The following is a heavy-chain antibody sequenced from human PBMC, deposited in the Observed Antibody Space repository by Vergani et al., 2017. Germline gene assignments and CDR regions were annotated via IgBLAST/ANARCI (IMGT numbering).Heavy chain of an antibody. J-gene: IGHJ4*02. CDR2: ISGSGGST. V-gene: IGHV3-23*01. CDR3: AKPTEWGMTTVTTTFDY. D-gene: IGHD4-17*01. Sequence: EVQLLESGGGLVQPGGSLRLSCAASGFTFSSYAMSWVRQAPGKGREWVSAISGSGGSTYYADSVKGRFTISRDNSKNTLYLQMNSLRAEDTAVYYCAKPTEWGMTTVTTTFDYWGQGTLVTVSS. CDR1: GFTFSSYA.